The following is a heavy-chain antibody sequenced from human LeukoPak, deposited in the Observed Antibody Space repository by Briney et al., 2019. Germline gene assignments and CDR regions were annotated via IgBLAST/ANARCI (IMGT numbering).Heavy chain of an antibody. D-gene: IGHD6-19*01. V-gene: IGHV4-61*01. Sequence: SETLSLTCTVSGGSVSSGSYYWSWIRQPPRKGLEWIGYIYYSGSTNYNPSLKSRVTISVDTSKNQFSLKLSSVTAADTAVYYCARGVAVAGNLDYWGQGTLVTVSS. CDR2: IYYSGST. CDR1: GGSVSSGSYY. J-gene: IGHJ4*02. CDR3: ARGVAVAGNLDY.